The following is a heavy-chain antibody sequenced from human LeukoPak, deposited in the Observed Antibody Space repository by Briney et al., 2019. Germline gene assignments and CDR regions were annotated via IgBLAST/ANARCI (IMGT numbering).Heavy chain of an antibody. CDR1: GDSVSRNDAA. CDR3: ARGRRVYYGMDV. V-gene: IGHV6-1*01. Sequence: SQTLSLTCDISGDSVSRNDAAWNCIRQSPSRGLEWLGRTHYGSGWINDYAVSLGSRIVVSADTSKNQFSLQLNSVTPEDTAVYYCARGRRVYYGMDVWGQGTTVTVSS. CDR2: THYGSGWIN. D-gene: IGHD6-6*01. J-gene: IGHJ6*02.